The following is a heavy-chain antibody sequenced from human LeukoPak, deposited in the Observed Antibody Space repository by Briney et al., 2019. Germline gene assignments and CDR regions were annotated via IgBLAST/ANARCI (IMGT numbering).Heavy chain of an antibody. CDR2: IKQDGSEK. J-gene: IGHJ4*02. CDR3: ARDSYSMIGPFDY. V-gene: IGHV3-7*01. D-gene: IGHD3-22*01. Sequence: GSLRLSCAASGFTFSSYWMSWVRQAPGKGLEWVANIKQDGSEKYYVDSVKGRFTISRDNAKNSLYLQMNSLRAEDTAVYYCARDSYSMIGPFDYWGQGTLVTVSS. CDR1: GFTFSSYW.